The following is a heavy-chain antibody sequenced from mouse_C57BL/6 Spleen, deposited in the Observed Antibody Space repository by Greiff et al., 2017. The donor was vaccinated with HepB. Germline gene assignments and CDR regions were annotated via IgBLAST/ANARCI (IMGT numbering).Heavy chain of an antibody. J-gene: IGHJ4*01. CDR2: INPNNGGT. CDR1: GYTFTDYN. Sequence: EVQLQESGPELVKPGASVKIPCKASGYTFTDYNMDWVKQSHGKSLEWIGDINPNNGGTIYNQKFKGKATLTVDKSSRTAYMVLRSLTSEDTAVYYCARPSSSYRDAMDYWGQGTSVTVSS. CDR3: ARPSSSYRDAMDY. D-gene: IGHD1-1*01. V-gene: IGHV1-18*01.